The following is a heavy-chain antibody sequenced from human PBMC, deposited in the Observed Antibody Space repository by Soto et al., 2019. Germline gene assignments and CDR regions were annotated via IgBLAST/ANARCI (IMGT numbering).Heavy chain of an antibody. CDR3: AKDLRYDILTCYYMGVGGRES. CDR2: TSYDGSNK. J-gene: IGHJ3*01. Sequence: GGSLRLSCAASGFTFSNYGMHWVRQAPGKGLEWVAVTSYDGSNKYYADSLKGRFTISRDNSRNTLFLQMNSLRPEDTALYYCAKDLRYDILTCYYMGVGGRESWGQGTMVTVS. D-gene: IGHD3-9*01. V-gene: IGHV3-30*18. CDR1: GFTFSNYG.